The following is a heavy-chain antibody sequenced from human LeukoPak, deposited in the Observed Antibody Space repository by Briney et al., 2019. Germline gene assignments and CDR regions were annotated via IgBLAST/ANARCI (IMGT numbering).Heavy chain of an antibody. CDR3: AKSSDYYYYYYMDV. J-gene: IGHJ6*03. Sequence: SETLSLTCTVSGGSISSYYWSWIRQPPGKGLEWIGYIYYSGSTNYNPSLKSRVTISVDTSKNQFSLKLSSVTAADTAVYYCAKSSDYYYYYYMDVWGKGTTVTVSS. CDR2: IYYSGST. CDR1: GGSISSYY. D-gene: IGHD6-6*01. V-gene: IGHV4-59*01.